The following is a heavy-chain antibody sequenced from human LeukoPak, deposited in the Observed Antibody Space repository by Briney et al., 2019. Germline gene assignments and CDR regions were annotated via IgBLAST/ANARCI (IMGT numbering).Heavy chain of an antibody. Sequence: PGGSLRLSCAASGFTFSSYSMSWVRQAPGKGLEWVSSISSSSSSTYYADSVKGRFTISRDNAKNSLYLQMNSLRAEDTAVYYCARGGSSWSRLYYYYGMDVWGQGTTVTVSS. CDR1: GFTFSSYS. CDR2: ISSSSSST. D-gene: IGHD6-13*01. J-gene: IGHJ6*02. CDR3: ARGGSSWSRLYYYYGMDV. V-gene: IGHV3-21*01.